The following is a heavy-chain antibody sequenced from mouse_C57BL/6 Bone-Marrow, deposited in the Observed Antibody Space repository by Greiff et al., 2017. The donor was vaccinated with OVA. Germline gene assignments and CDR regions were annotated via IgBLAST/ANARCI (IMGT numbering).Heavy chain of an antibody. V-gene: IGHV1-64*01. Sequence: QVQLKQPGAELVKPGASVKLSCKASGYTFTSYWMHWVKQRPGQGLEWIGMIHPNSGSTNYNEKFKSKATLTVDKSSSTAYMQLSSLTSEDSAVYYCASWAPYAMDYWVKEPQSPSPQ. CDR2: IHPNSGST. D-gene: IGHD4-1*01. CDR1: GYTFTSYW. J-gene: IGHJ4*01. CDR3: ASWAPYAMDY.